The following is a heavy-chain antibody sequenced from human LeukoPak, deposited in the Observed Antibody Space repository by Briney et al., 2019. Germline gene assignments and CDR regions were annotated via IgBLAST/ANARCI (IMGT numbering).Heavy chain of an antibody. CDR3: SRDEYGGGSNFFDY. D-gene: IGHD4-23*01. V-gene: IGHV3-49*03. Sequence: GGSLRLSCTASAFNFGDYAMSSFRQAPEKGLEGVGFITNKAFGGTAEYAASVKGRFTISRDDSRSIAYLQMDNLRTEDTGVYYCSRDEYGGGSNFFDYWGQGTLVTVST. CDR2: ITNKAFGGTA. CDR1: AFNFGDYA. J-gene: IGHJ4*02.